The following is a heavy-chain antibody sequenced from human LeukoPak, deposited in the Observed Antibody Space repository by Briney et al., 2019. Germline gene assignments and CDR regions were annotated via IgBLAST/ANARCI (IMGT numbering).Heavy chain of an antibody. J-gene: IGHJ3*02. CDR1: GGSISSYY. Sequence: SETLSLTCTVSGGSISSYYWSWIRQPAGKGLEWIGRIYTSGSTNYNPSLKSRVTMSVDTSKNQFSLKLRSVTAADTAVYYCGGEQWLVRGQAFDIWGQGTMVTVSS. CDR3: GGEQWLVRGQAFDI. CDR2: IYTSGST. V-gene: IGHV4-4*07. D-gene: IGHD6-19*01.